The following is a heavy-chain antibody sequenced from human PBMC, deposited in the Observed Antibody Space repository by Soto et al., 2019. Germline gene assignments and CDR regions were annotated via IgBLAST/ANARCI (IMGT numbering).Heavy chain of an antibody. D-gene: IGHD5-18*01. CDR2: ISYDGSNT. CDR1: GFTFSSYG. V-gene: IGHV3-30*18. CDR3: AQDDIRWIPLWLPEY. Sequence: QVQLVESGGGVVQPGRSLRLSCAASGFTFSSYGMHWVRQAPGKGLEWVAVISYDGSNTYYADSVKGRFITSRDTSKNTLYLQMNSLRAEDTAVYYCAQDDIRWIPLWLPEYWGQGCLVTVSS. J-gene: IGHJ4*02.